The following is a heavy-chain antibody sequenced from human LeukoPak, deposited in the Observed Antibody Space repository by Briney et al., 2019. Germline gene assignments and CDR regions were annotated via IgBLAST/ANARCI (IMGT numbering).Heavy chain of an antibody. D-gene: IGHD5-18*01. Sequence: GGSLRLSCAASGFTFSSYAMHWVRQAPGKGLEWVAVISYDGSNKYYADSVKGRFTISRDNPKNTLYLQMNSLRAEDTAVYYCARGLDTAIPSHFDYWGQGTLVTVSS. V-gene: IGHV3-30*04. J-gene: IGHJ4*02. CDR3: ARGLDTAIPSHFDY. CDR1: GFTFSSYA. CDR2: ISYDGSNK.